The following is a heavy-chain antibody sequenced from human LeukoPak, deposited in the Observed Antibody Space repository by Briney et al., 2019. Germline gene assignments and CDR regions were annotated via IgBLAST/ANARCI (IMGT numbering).Heavy chain of an antibody. J-gene: IGHJ4*02. D-gene: IGHD3-10*01. Sequence: PGGSLRVSCAASDFTFSNAWMSWVRQAPGKGLEWVGRIKSKADGGTADYAAPVKGRFTISRDESENTLFLQMTSLKTEDTAVYYCTTAPGMSDYWGQGTLVTVSS. CDR2: IKSKADGGTA. CDR3: TTAPGMSDY. V-gene: IGHV3-15*01. CDR1: DFTFSNAW.